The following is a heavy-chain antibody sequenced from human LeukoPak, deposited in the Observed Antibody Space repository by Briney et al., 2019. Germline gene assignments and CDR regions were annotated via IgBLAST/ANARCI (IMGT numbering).Heavy chain of an antibody. CDR2: IYTSGST. CDR1: GGSISSYY. Sequence: SETLSLTCTVSGGSISSYYWSWIRQPAGKGLEWIGRIYTSGSTNYNPSLKSRVTMSVDTSKNQFSLKLSSVTAADTAVYYCAREGYDSSGYYYRSYWGQGTLVTVSS. D-gene: IGHD3-22*01. V-gene: IGHV4-4*07. CDR3: AREGYDSSGYYYRSY. J-gene: IGHJ4*02.